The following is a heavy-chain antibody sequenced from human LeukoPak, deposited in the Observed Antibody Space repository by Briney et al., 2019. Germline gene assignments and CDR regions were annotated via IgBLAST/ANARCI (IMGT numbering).Heavy chain of an antibody. J-gene: IGHJ4*02. CDR1: GGSFSGYY. V-gene: IGHV4-34*01. CDR3: ARVRGGTTYCSSTSCYTGPSDY. CDR2: INHSGST. Sequence: PSETLSLTCAVYGGSFSGYYWSWIRQPPGKGLEWIGEINHSGSTNYNPSLKSRVTISVDTSKNQFSLKLSSVTAADTAVYYCARVRGGTTYCSSTSCYTGPSDYWGQGTLVTVSS. D-gene: IGHD2-2*02.